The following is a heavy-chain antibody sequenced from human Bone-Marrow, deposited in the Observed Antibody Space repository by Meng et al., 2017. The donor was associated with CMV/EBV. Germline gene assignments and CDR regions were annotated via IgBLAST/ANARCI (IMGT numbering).Heavy chain of an antibody. CDR2: ISYDGSNK. V-gene: IGHV3-30*04. J-gene: IGHJ6*02. CDR3: ARGGVVVVPAAISYYYYGMDV. Sequence: GESLKISCAASGFTFSSYAMHWVRQAPGKGLEWVAVISYDGSNKYYADSVKGRFTISRDNSKSTLYLQMNSLRAEDTAVYYCARGGVVVVPAAISYYYYGMDVWGQGTTVTVSS. CDR1: GFTFSSYA. D-gene: IGHD2-2*01.